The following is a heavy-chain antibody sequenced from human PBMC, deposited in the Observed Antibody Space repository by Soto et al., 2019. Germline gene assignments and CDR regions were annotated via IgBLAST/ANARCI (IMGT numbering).Heavy chain of an antibody. D-gene: IGHD1-26*01. CDR3: STGSPFSGSGFDY. CDR2: IKRKSAGETT. V-gene: IGHV3-15*05. CDR1: GFSFRTTW. J-gene: IGHJ4*02. Sequence: EVQLVESGGGLVKPGGSLRLSCAASGFSFRTTWMAWVRQAPGKGLEWVGRIKRKSAGETTDYADPVKGRFTISRDDSKDTLYLHMDSLETGDTAVYYCSTGSPFSGSGFDYWGQGTLVTVSS.